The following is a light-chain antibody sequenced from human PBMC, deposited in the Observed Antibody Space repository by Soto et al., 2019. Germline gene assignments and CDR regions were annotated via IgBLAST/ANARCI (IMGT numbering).Light chain of an antibody. CDR2: EVI. Sequence: QSVLTQPPSVSGSPGQSVTISCTGTSSDVGKYDRVSWYQQPPGTAPKLIIYEVINRPSGVPARFPGSKSGNTASLTISGLQAEDEADYYCSSYMSTSRYVFGAGTKVTVL. CDR3: SSYMSTSRYV. J-gene: IGLJ1*01. V-gene: IGLV2-18*02. CDR1: SSDVGKYDR.